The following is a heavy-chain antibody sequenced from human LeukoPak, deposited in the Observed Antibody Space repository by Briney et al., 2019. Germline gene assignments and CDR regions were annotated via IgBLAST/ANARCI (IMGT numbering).Heavy chain of an antibody. J-gene: IGHJ4*02. D-gene: IGHD6-25*01. CDR2: IYYSGST. Sequence: PSETLSLTCTVSGGSISSSSYYWGWIRQPPGKGLEWIGSIYYSGSTYYNPSLKSRVTISVDTSKNQFTLKLSSVTAADTAVYYCASGPGYSSVWGQGTLVTVSS. V-gene: IGHV4-39*06. CDR1: GGSISSSSYY. CDR3: ASGPGYSSV.